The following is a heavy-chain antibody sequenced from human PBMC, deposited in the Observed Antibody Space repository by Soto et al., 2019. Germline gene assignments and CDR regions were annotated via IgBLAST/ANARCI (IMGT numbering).Heavy chain of an antibody. V-gene: IGHV3-48*02. CDR3: ARDTVDSSSWDNYYYYGMDV. CDR1: GFTFSSYS. CDR2: ISSSSSTI. D-gene: IGHD6-13*01. Sequence: EVQLVESGGGLVQPGGSLRLSCAASGFTFSSYSMNWVRQAPGKGLEWVSYISSSSSTIYYADSVKGRFTISRDNAKNSLYLQMNSLRDEDTAVYYCARDTVDSSSWDNYYYYGMDVWGQGTTVTVSS. J-gene: IGHJ6*02.